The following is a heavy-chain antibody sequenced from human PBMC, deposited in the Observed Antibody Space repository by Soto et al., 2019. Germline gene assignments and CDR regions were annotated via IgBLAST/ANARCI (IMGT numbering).Heavy chain of an antibody. CDR3: AXXXXXXYYYGMDV. Sequence: QVQLVESGGGVVQPGRSLRLSCAASGFTFSSYGMHWVRQAPGKGLEWVAVISYDGSNKYYADSVKGRFTISRDNSKXTXXXXXXXXXXXXTXXYYCAXXXXXXYYYGMDVWGQGTTVTVSS. CDR2: ISYDGSNK. D-gene: IGHD3-10*01. V-gene: IGHV3-30*03. CDR1: GFTFSSYG. J-gene: IGHJ6*02.